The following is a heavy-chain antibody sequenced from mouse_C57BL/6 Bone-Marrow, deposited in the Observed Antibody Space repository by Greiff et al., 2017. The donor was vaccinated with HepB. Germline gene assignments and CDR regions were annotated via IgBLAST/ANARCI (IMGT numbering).Heavy chain of an antibody. V-gene: IGHV1-81*01. D-gene: IGHD2-12*01. Sequence: QVQLQQSGAELARPGASVKLSCKASGYTFTSYGISWVKQRTGQGLEWIGEIYPRSGNTYYNEKFKGKATLTADKSSSTAYMELRSLTSEDSAVYFCARGCYDDPYWYFDVWGTGTTVTVSS. CDR2: IYPRSGNT. CDR1: GYTFTSYG. J-gene: IGHJ1*03. CDR3: ARGCYDDPYWYFDV.